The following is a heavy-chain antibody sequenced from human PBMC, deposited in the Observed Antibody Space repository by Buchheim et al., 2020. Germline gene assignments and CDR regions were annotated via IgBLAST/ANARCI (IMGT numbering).Heavy chain of an antibody. D-gene: IGHD3/OR15-3a*01. CDR2: ISYDGSNK. Sequence: QVQLVESGGGVVQPGRSLRLSCAASGFTFSSYGMHWVRQAPGKGLEWVAVISYDGSNKYYADSVKGRFTISRDNSKNTLYVQMNSLRAEDTAVYYCAKDLISYYYYYYGMDVWGQGTT. CDR1: GFTFSSYG. J-gene: IGHJ6*02. V-gene: IGHV3-30*18. CDR3: AKDLISYYYYYYGMDV.